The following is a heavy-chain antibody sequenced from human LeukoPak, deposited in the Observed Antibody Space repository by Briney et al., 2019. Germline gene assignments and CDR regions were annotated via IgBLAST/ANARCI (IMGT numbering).Heavy chain of an antibody. J-gene: IGHJ4*02. CDR1: GYTFTGYY. V-gene: IGHV1-2*02. D-gene: IGHD2-2*01. CDR2: INPNSGGT. CDR3: ASPRLYCSSTSCYSQRGDEFVV. Sequence: ASVKVSCKASGYTFTGYYMHWVRQAPGQGLEWMGRINPNSGGTNYAQKFQGRVTMTRDTSISTAYMELSRLRSDDTAVYYCASPRLYCSSTSCYSQRGDEFVVWGQGTLVTVSS.